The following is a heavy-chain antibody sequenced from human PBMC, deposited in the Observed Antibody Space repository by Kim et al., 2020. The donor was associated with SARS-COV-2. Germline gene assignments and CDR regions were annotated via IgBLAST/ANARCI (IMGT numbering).Heavy chain of an antibody. Sequence: SETLSLTCTVSGGSISSSSYYWGWIRQPPGKGLEWIGSIYYSGSTYYNPSLKSRVTISVDTSKNQFSLKLSSVTAADTAVYYCAGDGSGSYYNYWGQGTLVTVSS. D-gene: IGHD3-10*01. CDR3: AGDGSGSYYNY. J-gene: IGHJ4*02. V-gene: IGHV4-39*02. CDR1: GGSISSSSYY. CDR2: IYYSGST.